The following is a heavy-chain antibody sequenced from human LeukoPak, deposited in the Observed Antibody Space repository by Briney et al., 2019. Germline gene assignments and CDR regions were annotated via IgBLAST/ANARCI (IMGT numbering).Heavy chain of an antibody. V-gene: IGHV4-38-2*01. CDR2: IYHSGST. J-gene: IGHJ4*02. Sequence: PSETLSLTCAVSGYSISSGYYWGWIRPPPGKGLEWIGSIYHSGSTYYNPSLKSRVTISVDTSKNQFSPKLSSVTTADTAVYYCARQKRIKYCSSTSCYVFDYWGQGTLVTVSS. D-gene: IGHD2-2*01. CDR3: ARQKRIKYCSSTSCYVFDY. CDR1: GYSISSGYY.